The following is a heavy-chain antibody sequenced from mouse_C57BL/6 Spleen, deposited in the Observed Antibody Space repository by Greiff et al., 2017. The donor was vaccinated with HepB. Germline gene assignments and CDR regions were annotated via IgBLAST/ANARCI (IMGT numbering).Heavy chain of an antibody. CDR2: IRSKSNNYAT. D-gene: IGHD2-3*01. CDR1: GFSFNTYA. J-gene: IGHJ3*01. Sequence: GGGLVQPKGSLTLSCAASGFSFNTYAMNWVRQAPGKGLEWVARIRSKSNNYATYYADSVKDRFTITRDDSESMLYLQINNLKTEDTAMYYCVRRSGDGPWFAYWGQGTLVTVSA. CDR3: VRRSGDGPWFAY. V-gene: IGHV10-1*01.